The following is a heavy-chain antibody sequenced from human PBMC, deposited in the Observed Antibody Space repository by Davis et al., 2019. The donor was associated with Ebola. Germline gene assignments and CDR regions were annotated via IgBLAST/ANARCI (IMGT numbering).Heavy chain of an antibody. V-gene: IGHV4-39*01. D-gene: IGHD6-6*01. CDR2: IYYSGST. J-gene: IGHJ4*02. CDR3: ARQARKQLVRLDY. CDR1: GGSISSSNW. Sequence: SETLSLTCAVSGGSISSSNWWSWVRQPPGKGLEWIGSIYYSGSTYYNPSLKSRVTISVDTSKNQFSLKLSSVTAADTAVYYCARQARKQLVRLDYWGQGTLVTVSS.